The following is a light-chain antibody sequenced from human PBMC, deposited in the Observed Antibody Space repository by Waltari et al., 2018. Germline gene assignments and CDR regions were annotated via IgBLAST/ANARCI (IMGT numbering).Light chain of an antibody. V-gene: IGKV2-30*01. Sequence: DAVMTQSPLSLPVALGQTASISCRSSQSLVFSDGNIYLNWFHQRPGQSPSHLIYEISNRRSGVPDRFSGSGSGTDFTLEISRVEADDVGVYFCMQGTHWPYTFGQGTKLEI. CDR3: MQGTHWPYT. CDR2: EIS. J-gene: IGKJ2*01. CDR1: QSLVFSDGNIY.